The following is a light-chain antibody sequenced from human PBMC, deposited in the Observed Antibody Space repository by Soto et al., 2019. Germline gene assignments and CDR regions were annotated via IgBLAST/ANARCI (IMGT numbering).Light chain of an antibody. CDR1: QTLVYSDGNTY. Sequence: VVISQRKLSLPVTLGQPASISCRSTQTLVYSDGNTYLNWFQQRPGQSPRRIIYKVSNRDSGVPDRFSGSGSGTDFTLTIFSLEPEDFTLYYRQERSNWLQTFGHVSKVDVK. J-gene: IGKJ1*01. V-gene: IGKV2-30*01. CDR3: QERSNWLQT. CDR2: KVS.